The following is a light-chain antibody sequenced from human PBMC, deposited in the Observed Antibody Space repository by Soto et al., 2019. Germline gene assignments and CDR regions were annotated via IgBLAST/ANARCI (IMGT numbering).Light chain of an antibody. CDR3: QQYNTYSWT. V-gene: IGKV3-15*01. Sequence: EIVMTQSPATLPVSPGERATLSCRASQSVSSNLAWYQQKPGQAPRFLIYGASTRATGIPARFSGSGSGTEFTLTISSLQSEDFAVYYCQQYNTYSWTFGQGTKV. J-gene: IGKJ1*01. CDR1: QSVSSN. CDR2: GAS.